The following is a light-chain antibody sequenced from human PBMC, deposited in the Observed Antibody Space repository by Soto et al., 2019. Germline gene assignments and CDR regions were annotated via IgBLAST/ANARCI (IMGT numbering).Light chain of an antibody. Sequence: QSALTQPASVSGSPGQSITISCTGTSSDVGNYKYVSWYQQHPGKAPKLLIYEVSNRPSGVSNRFSGSKSGTTASLTISGLQAEDETDYYSFSYTSSGTYVFGTGTKLTVL. CDR1: SSDVGNYKY. J-gene: IGLJ1*01. CDR3: FSYTSSGTYV. CDR2: EVS. V-gene: IGLV2-14*01.